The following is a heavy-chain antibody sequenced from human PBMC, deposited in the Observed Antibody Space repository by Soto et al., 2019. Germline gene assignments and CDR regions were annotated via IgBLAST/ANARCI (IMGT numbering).Heavy chain of an antibody. CDR1: GVSISSSSYY. V-gene: IGHV4-39*01. J-gene: IGHJ6*02. Sequence: SEPLSLTCNVSGVSISSSSYYWGWIRQPPGKGLEWIGSIYYSGSTYYNPSLKSRVTISVDTSKSQFSLKLSSVTAADTAVYYCARSYYDFWSGRPHYYYYCGMDVWGQGTTVTVS. D-gene: IGHD3-3*01. CDR3: ARSYYDFWSGRPHYYYYCGMDV. CDR2: IYYSGST.